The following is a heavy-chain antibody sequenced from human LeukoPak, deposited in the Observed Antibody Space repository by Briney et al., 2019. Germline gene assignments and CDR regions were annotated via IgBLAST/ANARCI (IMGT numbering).Heavy chain of an antibody. V-gene: IGHV3-48*04. Sequence: PGGSLRLSCAASGFTFSSYSMNWVRQAPGKGLEWVSYISSSSSTIYYADSVKGRFTISRDNAKNSLYLQMNSLRAEDTAVYYCASAVTEIFGVVGRGDYYYYYYMDVWGKGTTVTVSS. D-gene: IGHD3-3*01. CDR1: GFTFSSYS. J-gene: IGHJ6*03. CDR2: ISSSSSTI. CDR3: ASAVTEIFGVVGRGDYYYYYYMDV.